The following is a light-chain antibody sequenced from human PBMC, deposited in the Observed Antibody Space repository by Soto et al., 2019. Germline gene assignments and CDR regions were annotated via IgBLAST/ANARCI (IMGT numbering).Light chain of an antibody. J-gene: IGKJ5*01. CDR1: QSVRSSN. CDR3: QQYSSPPIP. V-gene: IGKV3-20*01. CDR2: GAS. Sequence: VLKQSAATLSLSKGERATLSFGASQSVRSSNLAWYQQKPGQAPRLLIYGASSRATGIPDRFSGGGSGTDFSLTISRLDPEDFAVYYCQQYSSPPIPFGQGRLL.